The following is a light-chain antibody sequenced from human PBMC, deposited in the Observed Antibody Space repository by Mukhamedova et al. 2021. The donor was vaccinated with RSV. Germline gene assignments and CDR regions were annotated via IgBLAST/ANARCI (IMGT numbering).Light chain of an antibody. CDR2: EVR. J-gene: IGLJ2*01. CDR3: SSYTTSNTVI. V-gene: IGLV2-14*01. Sequence: ITISCTGTSSDVGSYNYVSWYQQHPGKAPKLVIYEVRNRPSGVSNRFSGSKSGHTASLTISGLQAEDEADYYCSSYTTSNTVIFG. CDR1: SSDVGSYNY.